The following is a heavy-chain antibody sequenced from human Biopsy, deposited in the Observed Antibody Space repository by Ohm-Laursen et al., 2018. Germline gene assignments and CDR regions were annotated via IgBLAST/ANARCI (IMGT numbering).Heavy chain of an antibody. Sequence: SDTLSLTCTVSGGSFTGHYWTWIRQPPGKGLVWIGHISHTGYTSYKSSLKRRVIISLDTSRKHFSLRLTSLAAADTAVYYCARGSNEYGGLYFPHWGQGTLVTVSS. CDR1: GGSFTGHY. V-gene: IGHV4-59*11. CDR2: ISHTGYT. J-gene: IGHJ1*01. CDR3: ARGSNEYGGLYFPH. D-gene: IGHD4-23*01.